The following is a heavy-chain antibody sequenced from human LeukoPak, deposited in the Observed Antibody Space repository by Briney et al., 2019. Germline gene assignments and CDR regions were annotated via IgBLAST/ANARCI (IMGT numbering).Heavy chain of an antibody. CDR3: ARERKYYYMDL. V-gene: IGHV3-48*01. CDR1: EFDFSNFN. Sequence: GGSLRLSCVGSEFDFSNFNMIWVRLAPGKGPEYISHISNTASATYYIDSVRGRFTISRDNARNSLHLQMDSLRAEDTAVYYCARERKYYYMDLWGKGTTVTVS. D-gene: IGHD2/OR15-2a*01. J-gene: IGHJ6*03. CDR2: ISNTASAT.